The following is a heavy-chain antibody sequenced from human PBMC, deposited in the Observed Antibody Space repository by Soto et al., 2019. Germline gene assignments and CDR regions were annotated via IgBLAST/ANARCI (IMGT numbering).Heavy chain of an antibody. Sequence: QVQLQESGPGLVKPSQTLSLTCTVSGGSISSGGYYWSWIRQHPGKGLEWIGYIYYSGSTYYNPSLKSRVTISVDTSKNQFSLKLSSVTAADTAVYYCARDSYCSGGSCYYYYGMDVWGQGTTVTASS. CDR3: ARDSYCSGGSCYYYYGMDV. V-gene: IGHV4-31*03. CDR1: GGSISSGGYY. CDR2: IYYSGST. D-gene: IGHD2-15*01. J-gene: IGHJ6*02.